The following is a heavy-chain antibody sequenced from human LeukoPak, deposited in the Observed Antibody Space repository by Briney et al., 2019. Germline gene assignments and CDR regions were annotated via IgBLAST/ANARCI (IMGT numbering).Heavy chain of an antibody. V-gene: IGHV1-69*02. J-gene: IGHJ3*02. Sequence: SVKVSCKASGGTFSSNTISWVRQAPGQGLEWMGRIIPIYDLSNYAQKFQGRVTMTTDTSTSTAYMELRSLRSDDTAVYYCARERIDFWSGYRRNDAFDIWGQGTMVTVSS. CDR1: GGTFSSNT. D-gene: IGHD3-3*01. CDR3: ARERIDFWSGYRRNDAFDI. CDR2: IIPIYDLS.